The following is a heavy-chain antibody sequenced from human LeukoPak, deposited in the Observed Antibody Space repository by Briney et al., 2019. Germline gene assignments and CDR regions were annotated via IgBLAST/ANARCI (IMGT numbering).Heavy chain of an antibody. Sequence: SETLSLTCTVSGGSISSSSYYWGWIRQPPGKGLEWIGSIYYSGSTYYNPSLKSRVTISVDTSKNQFSLKLRSVTAADTAVYYCARDKGQDYYYYMDVWGKGTTVTISS. CDR3: ARDKGQDYYYYMDV. J-gene: IGHJ6*03. V-gene: IGHV4-39*07. CDR1: GGSISSSSYY. CDR2: IYYSGST.